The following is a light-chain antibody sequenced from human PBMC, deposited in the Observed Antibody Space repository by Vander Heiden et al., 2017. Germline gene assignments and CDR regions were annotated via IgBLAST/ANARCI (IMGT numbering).Light chain of an antibody. CDR1: QSLLDSHDRSSY. Sequence: DTVMTQTPLSLPVPPGEPPSTSCTSTQSLLDSHDRSSYLDWYLQKAGQSPRLLIYTLSDRASGVTDRLSGSGSGTEFTLKISRVEAEDVGVYYCMQHIEFACTFGQGTKLQI. CDR3: MQHIEFACT. CDR2: TLS. V-gene: IGKV2-40*01. J-gene: IGKJ2*02.